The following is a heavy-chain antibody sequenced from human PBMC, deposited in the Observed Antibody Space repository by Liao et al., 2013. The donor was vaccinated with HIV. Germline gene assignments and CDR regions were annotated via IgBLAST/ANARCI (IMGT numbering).Heavy chain of an antibody. Sequence: QVQLQESGPGLVRPSQTLSLTCSVSGGSVTRTSYSWTWIRQPAGRGLEWIGRIYPSVNTAYNPSLKSRVTISVDTSRNQFSLKLRSVTAADTAVYFCARDIFGPRPYYMDVWGKGTTVTVSS. J-gene: IGHJ6*03. V-gene: IGHV4-61*02. CDR2: IYPSVNT. CDR1: GGSVTRTSYS. D-gene: IGHD3-10*01. CDR3: ARDIFGPRPYYMDV.